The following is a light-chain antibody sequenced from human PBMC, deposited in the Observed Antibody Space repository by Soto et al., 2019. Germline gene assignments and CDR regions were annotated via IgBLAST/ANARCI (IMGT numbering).Light chain of an antibody. J-gene: IGKJ2*01. Sequence: EIVLTQSPGTLSLSPGERATLSCRASQSVSSSYLAWYQQKPGQAPRLLIYVASSRATGIPDRFSGSGSGTDFTLPISRLEPEDFAVYYCQQFGNSPYTFGQGTRLEIK. V-gene: IGKV3-20*01. CDR1: QSVSSSY. CDR2: VAS. CDR3: QQFGNSPYT.